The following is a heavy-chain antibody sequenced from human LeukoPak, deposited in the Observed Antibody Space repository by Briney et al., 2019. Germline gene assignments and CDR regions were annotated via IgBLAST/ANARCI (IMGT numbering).Heavy chain of an antibody. CDR3: ARGERGDY. CDR1: GFTFSIYE. J-gene: IGHJ4*02. D-gene: IGHD1-26*01. Sequence: GGSLRLSCAASGFTFSIYEMNWVRQAPGKGLEWVSYISSIGTTIYYADSVKGRFTISRDDAKNSLYLQMNSLRAGDTAVYYCARGERGDYWGQGTLVTVSS. V-gene: IGHV3-48*03. CDR2: ISSIGTTI.